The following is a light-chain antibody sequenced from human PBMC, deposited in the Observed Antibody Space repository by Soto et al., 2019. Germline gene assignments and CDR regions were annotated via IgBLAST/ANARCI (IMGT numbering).Light chain of an antibody. CDR2: DVS. V-gene: IGKV3-11*01. CDR1: QSVGNS. Sequence: EIVLTQSPATLSLSPGERVTLSCRASQSVGNSLAWYQQKPGQPPRLLIYDVSNRATDIPARFSGSGSGTDFTLTITSLEPEDFAVYFCHQRYNWPRVTFGQGTQLEIK. CDR3: HQRYNWPRVT. J-gene: IGKJ5*01.